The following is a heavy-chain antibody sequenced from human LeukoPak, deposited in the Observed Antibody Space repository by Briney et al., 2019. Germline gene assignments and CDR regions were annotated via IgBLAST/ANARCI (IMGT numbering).Heavy chain of an antibody. V-gene: IGHV1-46*01. D-gene: IGHD3-22*01. Sequence: ASVKVSCKASGGTFISYAISWVRQAPGQGLEWMGIINPSGGSTSYAQKFQGRVTMTRDTSTSTVYMELSSLRSEDTAVYYCARDLVGSGYEDYWGQGTLVTVSS. CDR1: GGTFISYA. CDR2: INPSGGST. J-gene: IGHJ4*02. CDR3: ARDLVGSGYEDY.